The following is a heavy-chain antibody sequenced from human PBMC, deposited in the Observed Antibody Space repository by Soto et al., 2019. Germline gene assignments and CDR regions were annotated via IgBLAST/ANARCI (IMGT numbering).Heavy chain of an antibody. CDR3: ARDGVWGRARQWLALDY. CDR2: ISSSSSYI. Sequence: EVQLVEPGGGLVKPGGSLRLYCAASRFTFSSYNMNWVRQAPGKGLEWVSSISSSSSYIYYADSVKGRFTISRDNAKNSLYLQMSSLRAEDTAVYYCARDGVWGRARQWLALDYWGQGTLVTVSS. D-gene: IGHD6-19*01. CDR1: RFTFSSYN. V-gene: IGHV3-21*01. J-gene: IGHJ4*02.